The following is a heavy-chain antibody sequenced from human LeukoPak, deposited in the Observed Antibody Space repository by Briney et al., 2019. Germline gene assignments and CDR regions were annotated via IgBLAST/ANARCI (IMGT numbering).Heavy chain of an antibody. CDR1: GFTFSSYA. CDR2: ISSNGGST. J-gene: IGHJ3*02. CDR3: VKAAYYYGSGRGAFDI. D-gene: IGHD3-10*01. Sequence: PGGSLRLSCSASGFTFSSYAMHWVRQAPGKGLEYVSAISSNGGSTYYADSVKGRFTISRDNSKNTLYLQMSSLRAEDTAVYYCVKAAYYYGSGRGAFDIWGQGTMVTVSS. V-gene: IGHV3-64D*06.